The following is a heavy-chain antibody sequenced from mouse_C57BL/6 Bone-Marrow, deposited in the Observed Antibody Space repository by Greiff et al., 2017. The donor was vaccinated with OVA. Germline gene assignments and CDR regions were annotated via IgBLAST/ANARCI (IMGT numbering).Heavy chain of an antibody. D-gene: IGHD4-1*01. CDR2: IYPGDGDT. J-gene: IGHJ2*01. Sequence: VQLQQSGPELAKPGASVKISCKASGYAFSSSWMNWVKQRPGKGLEWIGRIYPGDGDTNYNGKFKGKATLTADKSSSTAYMQLSSLTSEDSAVYFCAREDWPYFDYWGQGTTLTVSS. CDR1: GYAFSSSW. V-gene: IGHV1-82*01. CDR3: AREDWPYFDY.